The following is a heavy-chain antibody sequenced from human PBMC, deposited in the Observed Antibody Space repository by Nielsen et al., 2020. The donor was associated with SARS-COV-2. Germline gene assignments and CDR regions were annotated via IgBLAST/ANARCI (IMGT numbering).Heavy chain of an antibody. V-gene: IGHV3-23*01. D-gene: IGHD4-17*01. J-gene: IGHJ4*02. Sequence: GGSLRLSCAASGFSFSIYAMHWVRQAPGKGLEWVSAITGSNEDTGGDDSNYADPVKGRFTISRDNSKSTVFLQMDSLRAEDTAVYYCAKPGFSGDRYKNFDYWGQGTLVTVAS. CDR3: AKPGFSGDRYKNFDY. CDR1: GFSFSIYA. CDR2: ITGSNEDTGGDDS.